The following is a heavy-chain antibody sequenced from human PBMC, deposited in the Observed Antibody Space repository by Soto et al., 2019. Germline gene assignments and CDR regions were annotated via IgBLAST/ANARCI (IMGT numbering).Heavy chain of an antibody. CDR3: ARVPAGKYSSSWIYYYYYGMDV. J-gene: IGHJ6*02. D-gene: IGHD6-13*01. V-gene: IGHV1-69*01. CDR2: IIPIFGTA. Sequence: QVQLVQSGAEVKKPGSSVKVSCTASGGTFSSYAISWVRQAPGQGLEWMGGIIPIFGTANYAQKFQGRVTITADESTSTAYMELSSLRSEDTAVYYCARVPAGKYSSSWIYYYYYGMDVWGQGTTVTVSS. CDR1: GGTFSSYA.